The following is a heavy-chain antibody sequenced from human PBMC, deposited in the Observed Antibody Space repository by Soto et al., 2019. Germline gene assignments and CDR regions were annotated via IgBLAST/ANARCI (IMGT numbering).Heavy chain of an antibody. V-gene: IGHV2-5*02. D-gene: IGHD6-19*01. CDR1: GFSLSTSGVG. Sequence: SGPTLVKPTQTLTLTCTFSGFSLSTSGVGVGWIRQPPGKALEWLALIYLDDDKPYSPSLKSRFTITKETSKNQVVLTMTNMDPVDTATYYCAHSPHIEAVAGTLFDYWGQGTLVTVSS. CDR2: IYLDDDK. J-gene: IGHJ4*02. CDR3: AHSPHIEAVAGTLFDY.